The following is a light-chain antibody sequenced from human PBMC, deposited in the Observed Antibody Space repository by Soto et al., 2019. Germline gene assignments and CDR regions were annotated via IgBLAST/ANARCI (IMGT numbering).Light chain of an antibody. CDR3: QQYYSTPLT. CDR2: WAS. J-gene: IGKJ5*01. V-gene: IGKV4-1*01. Sequence: DIVMTQSPDSLAVSLCERSTINVKSSQIVLYSSNNKNYLAWYQQKPGQPPKLLIYWASTRESGVPDRFSGSGSGTDFTLTISSLQAEDVAVYYCQQYYSTPLTFGGGTRLEIK. CDR1: QIVLYSSNNKNY.